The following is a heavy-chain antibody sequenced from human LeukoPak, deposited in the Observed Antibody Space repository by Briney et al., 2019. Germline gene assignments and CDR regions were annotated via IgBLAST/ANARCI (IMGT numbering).Heavy chain of an antibody. Sequence: QAGGSLRLSCAASGFTFGNFGMNWVRQAPGKGLEWVSGINSNSGRTNYADSVKGRFTISRDNSKNTLYLQMNSLRAEDTAVYYCASGGYSYGSLDYWGQGTLVTVSS. D-gene: IGHD5-18*01. V-gene: IGHV3-23*01. CDR2: INSNSGRT. CDR1: GFTFGNFG. J-gene: IGHJ4*02. CDR3: ASGGYSYGSLDY.